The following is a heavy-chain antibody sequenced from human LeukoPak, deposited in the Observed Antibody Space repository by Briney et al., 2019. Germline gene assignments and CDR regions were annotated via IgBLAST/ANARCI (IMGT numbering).Heavy chain of an antibody. Sequence: GGSLRLSCAASGFTFDDYAMHWVRQAPGKGLEWVSCISWNSGSIGYADSVKGRFTISRDNAKNSLYLQMNSLRAEDTAVYYCARDKRPSDMYFDYWGQGTLVTVSS. V-gene: IGHV3-9*01. J-gene: IGHJ4*02. CDR1: GFTFDDYA. CDR2: ISWNSGSI. CDR3: ARDKRPSDMYFDY.